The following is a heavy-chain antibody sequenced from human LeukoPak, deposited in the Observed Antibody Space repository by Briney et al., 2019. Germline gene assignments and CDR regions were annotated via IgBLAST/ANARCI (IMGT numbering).Heavy chain of an antibody. CDR3: ACRKRYYYDSSGYYYPGPFDY. D-gene: IGHD3-22*01. CDR2: IYYSGST. J-gene: IGHJ4*02. V-gene: IGHV4-59*12. CDR1: GGSISSYY. Sequence: SETLSLTCAVSGGSISSYYWSWIRQPPGKGLEWIGYIYYSGSTNYNPSLKSRVTISVDTSKNQFSLKLSSVTAADTAVYYCACRKRYYYDSSGYYYPGPFDYWGQGTLVTVSS.